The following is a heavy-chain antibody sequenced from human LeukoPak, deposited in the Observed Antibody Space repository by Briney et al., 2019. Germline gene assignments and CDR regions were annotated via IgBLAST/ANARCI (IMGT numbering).Heavy chain of an antibody. CDR1: GGSISSYY. J-gene: IGHJ5*02. CDR2: IYTSGTT. Sequence: SETLSLTCTVSGGSISSYYWNWIRQPAGKGLEWIGRIYTSGTTNYNPSLKSRVTMSVDTSKNQFSLRLSSVTAADTAVYYCASTSYDFWSGYLNWFDPWGQGTLVTVSS. D-gene: IGHD3-3*01. V-gene: IGHV4-4*07. CDR3: ASTSYDFWSGYLNWFDP.